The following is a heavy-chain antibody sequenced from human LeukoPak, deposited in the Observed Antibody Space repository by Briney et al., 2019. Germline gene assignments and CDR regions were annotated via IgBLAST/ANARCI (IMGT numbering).Heavy chain of an antibody. Sequence: PSETLSLTCTVSGYSISSGYYWGGIRQPPGKGLEWIGSIYHSGSTYYNPSLKSRVTISVDTSKNQFSLKLSSVTAADTAVYYCARVYCSSTSCRTYYFDYWGQGTLVTVSS. CDR2: IYHSGST. J-gene: IGHJ4*02. V-gene: IGHV4-38-2*02. CDR1: GYSISSGYY. CDR3: ARVYCSSTSCRTYYFDY. D-gene: IGHD2-2*01.